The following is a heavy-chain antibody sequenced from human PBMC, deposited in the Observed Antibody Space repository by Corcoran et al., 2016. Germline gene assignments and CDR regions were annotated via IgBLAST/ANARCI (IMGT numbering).Heavy chain of an antibody. D-gene: IGHD6-13*01. CDR2: INPSGGST. Sequence: QVQLVQSGGEVKKPGASVKVSCKASGYTLTSYYMHWVRQAPGQGLERMGIINPSGGSTSYAQKFQGRVTMTRDTSTSTVYMELSSMRSEETAVYYCARYAGIAASGNGYFDYWGQGTLFTVSS. J-gene: IGHJ4*02. CDR3: ARYAGIAASGNGYFDY. CDR1: GYTLTSYY. V-gene: IGHV1-46*01.